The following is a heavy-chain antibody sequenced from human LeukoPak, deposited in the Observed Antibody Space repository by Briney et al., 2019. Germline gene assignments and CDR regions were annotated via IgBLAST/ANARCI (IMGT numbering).Heavy chain of an antibody. CDR1: GFTFSSYA. V-gene: IGHV3-30*04. D-gene: IGHD6-6*01. J-gene: IGHJ3*02. Sequence: GRSLRLSCAASGFTFSSYAMDWVGQAPGKGLEWVAVMSYDGSNKYYADSVKGRFTISRDNSKNTLYLQMNSLRAEDTAVYYCARRKGPYSSSPNDAFDIWGQGTMVTVSS. CDR3: ARRKGPYSSSPNDAFDI. CDR2: MSYDGSNK.